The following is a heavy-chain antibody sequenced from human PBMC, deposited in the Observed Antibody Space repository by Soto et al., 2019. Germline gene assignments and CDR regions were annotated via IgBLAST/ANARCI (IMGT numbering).Heavy chain of an antibody. J-gene: IGHJ4*02. CDR1: GGTFSSYA. CDR2: IIPIFGTA. Sequence: GASVKVSCKASGGTFSSYAISWLRQGPGQGLEWMGGIIPIFGTANYAQKFQGRVTITADESTSTAYMELSSLRSEDTAVHYCAIIEGLTYYYDSSGPPLFDYWGQGTLVTVSS. V-gene: IGHV1-69*13. D-gene: IGHD3-22*01. CDR3: AIIEGLTYYYDSSGPPLFDY.